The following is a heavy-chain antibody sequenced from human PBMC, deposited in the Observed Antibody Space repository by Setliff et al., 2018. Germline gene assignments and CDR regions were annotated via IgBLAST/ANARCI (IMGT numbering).Heavy chain of an antibody. CDR1: GGTISSGGYY. CDR3: ARESQGLRGFDI. J-gene: IGHJ3*02. D-gene: IGHD4-17*01. V-gene: IGHV4-31*03. CDR2: IYYSGST. Sequence: SETLSLTCTVSGGTISSGGYYWSWIRQHPGKGLEWIGYIYYSGSTYYNPSLKSRVTISVDTSKNQFSLKLSSVTAADTAVYYCARESQGLRGFDIWGQGTMVTVSS.